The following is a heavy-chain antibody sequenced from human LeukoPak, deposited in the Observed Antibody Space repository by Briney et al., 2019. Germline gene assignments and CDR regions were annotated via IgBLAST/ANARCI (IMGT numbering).Heavy chain of an antibody. Sequence: ETLSLTCTVSGGAISNYYQSWIRQPPGKGLEWIGYIYYTGSTNYNPSLTSRVNISVDTSKNQFSLSLTSVTAADTAVYYCARWGSIAVARFDYWGQGTLVTVSS. CDR3: ARWGSIAVARFDY. D-gene: IGHD6-6*01. CDR2: IYYTGST. V-gene: IGHV4-59*01. CDR1: GGAISNYY. J-gene: IGHJ4*02.